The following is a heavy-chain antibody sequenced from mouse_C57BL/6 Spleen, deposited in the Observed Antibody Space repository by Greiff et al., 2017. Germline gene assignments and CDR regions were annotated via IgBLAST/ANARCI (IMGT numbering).Heavy chain of an antibody. D-gene: IGHD1-1*01. CDR1: GYTFTSYW. J-gene: IGHJ4*01. V-gene: IGHV1-72*01. CDR3: ARGGLYGSPYYYAMDY. CDR2: IDPNSGGT. Sequence: VQLQQPGAELVKPGASVKLSCKASGYTFTSYWMHWVKQRPGRGLELIGRIDPNSGGTKYNEKFKSKATLTVDKPSSTAYMQLSSLTSEDSAVYYCARGGLYGSPYYYAMDYWGQGTSVTVSS.